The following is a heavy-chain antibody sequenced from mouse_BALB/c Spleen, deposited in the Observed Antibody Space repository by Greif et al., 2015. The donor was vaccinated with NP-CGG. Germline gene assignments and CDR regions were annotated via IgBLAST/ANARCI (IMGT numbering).Heavy chain of an antibody. J-gene: IGHJ4*01. D-gene: IGHD3-1*01. CDR2: IDPANGNT. Sequence: EVQLQESGAELVKPGASVKLSCTASGFNIKDTYMHWVKQRPEQGLEWIGRIDPANGNTKYDPKFQGKATITADTSSNTAYLQLSSLSSEDTAVHYCARARPYYAMDYWGQGTSVTVSS. CDR3: ARARPYYAMDY. CDR1: GFNIKDTY. V-gene: IGHV14-3*02.